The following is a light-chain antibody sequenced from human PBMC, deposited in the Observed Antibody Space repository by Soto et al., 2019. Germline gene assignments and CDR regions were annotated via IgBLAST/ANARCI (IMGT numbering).Light chain of an antibody. CDR1: RYNIRSNT. J-gene: IGLJ2*01. CDR3: AAWDDSLNGPV. CDR2: SNN. Sequence: QSVLTQPPSASGTPGQRVTISCSGSRYNIRSNTVNWYQQFPGTAPKLLIYSNNQRPSGVPDRFSGSKSGTSASLAISGLQSEDEADYYCAAWDDSLNGPVFGGGTKVTVL. V-gene: IGLV1-44*01.